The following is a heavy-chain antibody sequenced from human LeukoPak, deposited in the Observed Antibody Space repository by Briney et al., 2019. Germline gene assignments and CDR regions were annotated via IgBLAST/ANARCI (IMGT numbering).Heavy chain of an antibody. V-gene: IGHV1-2*02. Sequence: ASVKVSCRAFGYTFTGYYMHWVRQAPGKGLEWMGWINPNGGGTKYEQKFQGRVTMTRDTSISTAYMELSSLRSDDTAVYYCARATYYGPDFDYWGQGTLVTVSS. CDR3: ARATYYGPDFDY. D-gene: IGHD3-10*01. CDR1: GYTFTGYY. CDR2: INPNGGGT. J-gene: IGHJ4*02.